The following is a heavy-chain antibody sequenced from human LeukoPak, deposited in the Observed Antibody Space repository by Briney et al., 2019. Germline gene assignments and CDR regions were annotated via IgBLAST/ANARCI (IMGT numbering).Heavy chain of an antibody. Sequence: PSETLSLTCTVSGGSISSGDYYWSWIRQPPGKGLEWIGYIYYSGSTYYNPSLKSRVTISVDTSKNQFSLKLSSVTAADTAVYYCARKVEMATNFDYWGQGTLVTVSS. D-gene: IGHD5-24*01. J-gene: IGHJ4*02. CDR3: ARKVEMATNFDY. V-gene: IGHV4-30-4*01. CDR1: GGSISSGDYY. CDR2: IYYSGST.